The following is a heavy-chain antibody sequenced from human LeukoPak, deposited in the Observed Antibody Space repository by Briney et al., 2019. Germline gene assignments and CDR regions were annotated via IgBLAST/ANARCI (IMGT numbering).Heavy chain of an antibody. D-gene: IGHD5-12*01. V-gene: IGHV4-59*08. CDR3: ARHGTWYSGYDSLFDY. CDR2: IYYSGST. CDR1: GGSISSYY. Sequence: SETLPLTCTVSGGSISSYYWSWIRQPPGKGLEWIGYIYYSGSTNYNPSLKSRVTISVDTSKNQFSLKLSSVTAADTAVYYCARHGTWYSGYDSLFDYWGQGTLVTVSS. J-gene: IGHJ4*02.